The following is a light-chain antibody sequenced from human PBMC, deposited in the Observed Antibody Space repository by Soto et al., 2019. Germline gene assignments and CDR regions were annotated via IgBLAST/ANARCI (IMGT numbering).Light chain of an antibody. V-gene: IGKV3-20*01. CDR2: GAS. CDR1: QSVSSNL. J-gene: IGKJ4*01. CDR3: RQYGRSLASA. Sequence: EIVLTQSPGTLSLSPGERATLSCRASQSVSSNLLAWYQEKPGQAPRLLIYGASSRATGIPDRFSGSGSGTDFTLTISRLEPEDFAVYYCRQYGRSLASAIGGGTRWRL.